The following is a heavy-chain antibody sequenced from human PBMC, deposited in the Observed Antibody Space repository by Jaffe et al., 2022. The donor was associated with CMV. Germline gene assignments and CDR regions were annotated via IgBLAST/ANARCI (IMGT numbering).Heavy chain of an antibody. CDR3: AHHRPNIVATMHYFDY. V-gene: IGHV2-5*01. J-gene: IGHJ4*02. D-gene: IGHD5-12*01. CDR2: IYWNDDK. Sequence: QITLKESGPTLVKPTQTLTLTCTFSGFSLSTSGVGVGWIRQPPGKALEWLALIYWNDDKRYSPSLKSRLTITKDTSKNQVVLTMTNMDPVDTATYYCAHHRPNIVATMHYFDYWGQGTLVTVSS. CDR1: GFSLSTSGVG.